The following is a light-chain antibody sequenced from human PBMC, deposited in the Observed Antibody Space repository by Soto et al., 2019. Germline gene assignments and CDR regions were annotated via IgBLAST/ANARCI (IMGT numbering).Light chain of an antibody. CDR3: QQYGRSPWT. Sequence: EIVLTQSPGTLSLSPGERATLSCRASQSVSNSYLAWYQQKPGQAPRLLIYGASGRATGIPDRFSGSGSRTDFTPIITRLEPEDFAFYYCQQYGRSPWTFGQGTKVEIK. V-gene: IGKV3-20*01. J-gene: IGKJ1*01. CDR2: GAS. CDR1: QSVSNSY.